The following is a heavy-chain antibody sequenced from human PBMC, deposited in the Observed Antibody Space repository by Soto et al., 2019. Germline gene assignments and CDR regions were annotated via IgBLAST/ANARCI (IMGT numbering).Heavy chain of an antibody. D-gene: IGHD2-8*01. CDR1: GFTFSAHS. J-gene: IGHJ5*02. Sequence: EMQLVESEGGLVQPGESLRLSCAASGFTFSAHSMNWVRQAPGKGLEWVSYITGSSATIYYADSVKGRFTISRDNAKNSLYLQMNSLRDEDTAVYYCARDNGMAGSFDPWGQGTLVTVSS. CDR2: ITGSSATI. V-gene: IGHV3-48*02. CDR3: ARDNGMAGSFDP.